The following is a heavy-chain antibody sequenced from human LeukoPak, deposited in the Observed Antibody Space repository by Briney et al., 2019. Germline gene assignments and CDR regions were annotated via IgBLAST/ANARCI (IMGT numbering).Heavy chain of an antibody. D-gene: IGHD2-2*01. Sequence: GGSLRLSCAASGFTFSSHGMCWVRQAPGRGLEWVSSISIGGDTTYSDSVKGRFTISRDNSKNTLYLQMNSLRAEDMALYYCARTFYYYYYMDVWGKGTTVTVSS. CDR2: ISIGGDTT. CDR3: ARTFYYYYYMDV. J-gene: IGHJ6*03. V-gene: IGHV3-23*01. CDR1: GFTFSSHG.